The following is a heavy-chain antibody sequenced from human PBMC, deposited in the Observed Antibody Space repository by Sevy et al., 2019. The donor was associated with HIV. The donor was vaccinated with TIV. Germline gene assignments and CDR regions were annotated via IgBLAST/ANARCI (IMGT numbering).Heavy chain of an antibody. CDR2: FVALFRTS. CDR1: GGTFSSYA. J-gene: IGHJ6*02. CDR3: ARWWNWNGRGDV. Sequence: ASVKVSCKASGGTFSSYAINWVRQAPGQGLEWMGGFVALFRTSHYAQKFQGRVTISADESSNTAYMDLSSLTSEDTAVYYCARWWNWNGRGDVWGQGTTVTVSS. D-gene: IGHD1-1*01. V-gene: IGHV1-69*13.